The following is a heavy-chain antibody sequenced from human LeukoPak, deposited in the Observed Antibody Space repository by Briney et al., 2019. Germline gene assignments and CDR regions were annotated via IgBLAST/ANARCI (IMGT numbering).Heavy chain of an antibody. CDR2: ISYDGSNK. V-gene: IGHV3-30*18. CDR1: GFTFSSYG. J-gene: IGHJ1*01. Sequence: GRSLRLSCAASGFTFSSYGMHWVRQAPGKGLEGVTVISYDGSNKYYADSVKGRCTISRENAKNTLYLQRNSLRAEDTAVYYCAKEGNYYDGSTYYLEYFHHWGQGTLVTVSS. CDR3: AKEGNYYDGSTYYLEYFHH. D-gene: IGHD3-22*01.